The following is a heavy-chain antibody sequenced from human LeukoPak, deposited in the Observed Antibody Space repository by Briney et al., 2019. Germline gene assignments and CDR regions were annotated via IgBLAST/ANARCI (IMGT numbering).Heavy chain of an antibody. CDR3: ARGFDEEGEFPYYFDY. CDR1: GFTFSSYG. J-gene: IGHJ4*02. V-gene: IGHV3-30*03. D-gene: IGHD3-16*01. Sequence: GRSLRLSCAASGFTFSSYGMHWVRQAPGKGLEWVAVISYDGSNKYYADSVKGRFTISRDNSKNTLYLQMNSLRAEDTAVYYCARGFDEEGEFPYYFDYWGQGTLVTVSS. CDR2: ISYDGSNK.